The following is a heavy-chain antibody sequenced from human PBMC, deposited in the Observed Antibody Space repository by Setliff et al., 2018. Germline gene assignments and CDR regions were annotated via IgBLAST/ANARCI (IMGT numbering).Heavy chain of an antibody. Sequence: PAGSLRLSCAASGFTFSSNTMNWGRQAPGQGVEWVSAIDSSSTWIYYTDSVKGRFTISRDNARNSLYLQMNSLTAEDTAVYYCAGVWFGNMDVWGKGTTVTVSS. V-gene: IGHV3-21*04. CDR2: IDSSSTWI. CDR1: GFTFSSNT. D-gene: IGHD3-10*01. CDR3: AGVWFGNMDV. J-gene: IGHJ6*03.